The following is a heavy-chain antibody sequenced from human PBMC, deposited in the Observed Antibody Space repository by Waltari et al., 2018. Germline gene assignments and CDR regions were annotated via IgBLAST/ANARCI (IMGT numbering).Heavy chain of an antibody. D-gene: IGHD6-13*01. CDR2: VNPNSGNT. CDR1: GYTFTNYD. CDR3: ARGAAPGKGAHWFAP. J-gene: IGHJ5*02. V-gene: IGHV1-8*01. Sequence: QVQLVQSGAEVKKPGASVKVSCKASGYTFTNYDINWVRQATGQGPAWMGWVNPNSGNTGYAQKFQDRLSMTTNNSISTAYMELPSLTSDDTAIYYCARGAAPGKGAHWFAPWGQGTLVTVSS.